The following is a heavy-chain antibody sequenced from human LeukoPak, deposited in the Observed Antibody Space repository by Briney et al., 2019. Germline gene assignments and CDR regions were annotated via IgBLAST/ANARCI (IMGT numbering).Heavy chain of an antibody. J-gene: IGHJ6*02. D-gene: IGHD6-19*01. CDR2: IYSGGST. CDR3: ASRIAVADYYYGMDV. CDR1: GFTFSNYA. V-gene: IGHV3-53*01. Sequence: GGSLRLSCAASGFTFSNYAMSWVRQAPGKGLEWVSVIYSGGSTYYADSVKGRFTISRDNSKNTLYLQMNSLRAEDTAVYYCASRIAVADYYYGMDVWGQGTTVTVSS.